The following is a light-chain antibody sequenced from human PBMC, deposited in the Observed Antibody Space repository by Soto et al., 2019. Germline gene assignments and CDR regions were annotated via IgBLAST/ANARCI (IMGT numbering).Light chain of an antibody. J-gene: IGKJ3*01. CDR3: QQRSNWPPVFT. CDR1: QSVSSY. V-gene: IGKV3-11*01. Sequence: EIVLTQSPATLSLSPGERATLSCRASQSVSSYLAWYQQKPGQARRLLIYDASNRATGIPARFSGSGSGTDFTLTISSLEPEDFAVYYCQQRSNWPPVFTFGPGTKVDIK. CDR2: DAS.